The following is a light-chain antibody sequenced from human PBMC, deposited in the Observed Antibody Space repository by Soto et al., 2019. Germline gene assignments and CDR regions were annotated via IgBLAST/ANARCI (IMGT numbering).Light chain of an antibody. CDR2: WAS. V-gene: IGKV4-1*01. J-gene: IGKJ1*01. CDR1: QSVLYSSNNKNY. Sequence: DIVMTQSPDSLAVSLGERATINCKSSQSVLYSSNNKNYLAWYQQKPGQPPKLLIYWASTRESGVPDRLSGSGFGTDFTVTISSLQAEDVAVYFCQQYYSTPWTFGQGTKVEIK. CDR3: QQYYSTPWT.